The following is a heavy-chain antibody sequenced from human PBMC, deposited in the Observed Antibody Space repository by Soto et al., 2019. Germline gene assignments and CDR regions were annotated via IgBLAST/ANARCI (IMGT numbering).Heavy chain of an antibody. J-gene: IGHJ6*03. D-gene: IGHD5-12*01. V-gene: IGHV4-59*01. Sequence: SETLSLTCTVSGGSISSYYWSWIRQPPGKGLEWIGYIYYSGSTNYNPSLKSRVTISVDTSKNQFSLKLSSVTAADTAVYYCARGPYSGYEYYYYYYMDVWGKGTTVTVSS. CDR3: ARGPYSGYEYYYYYYMDV. CDR2: IYYSGST. CDR1: GGSISSYY.